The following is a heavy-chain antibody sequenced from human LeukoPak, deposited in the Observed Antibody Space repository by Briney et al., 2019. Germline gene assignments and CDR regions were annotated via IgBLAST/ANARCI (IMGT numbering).Heavy chain of an antibody. Sequence: SETLSLTCAVYGGSLSGYYWSWIRQPPGKGLEWIGEINRSGSTNYNPSLKSRVTISVGTSKNQFSLKLSSVTAADTAVYYCARGSILGYCSSTSCYVWFDPWGQGTLVTVSS. J-gene: IGHJ5*02. CDR3: ARGSILGYCSSTSCYVWFDP. V-gene: IGHV4-34*01. CDR2: INRSGST. CDR1: GGSLSGYY. D-gene: IGHD2-2*01.